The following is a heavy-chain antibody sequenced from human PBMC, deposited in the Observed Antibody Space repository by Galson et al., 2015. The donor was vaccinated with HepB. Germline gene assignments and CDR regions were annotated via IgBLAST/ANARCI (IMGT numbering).Heavy chain of an antibody. J-gene: IGHJ6*02. Sequence: SLRLSCAASGFTFSSYAMHWVRQAPGKGLEYVSAISSNGGSTYYADSVKGRFTISRDNSKNTLYLQMSSLRAEDTAVYYCVKDDVVVVAATPDYYYYGMDVWGQGTTVTVSS. CDR2: ISSNGGST. V-gene: IGHV3-64D*06. CDR1: GFTFSSYA. CDR3: VKDDVVVVAATPDYYYYGMDV. D-gene: IGHD2-15*01.